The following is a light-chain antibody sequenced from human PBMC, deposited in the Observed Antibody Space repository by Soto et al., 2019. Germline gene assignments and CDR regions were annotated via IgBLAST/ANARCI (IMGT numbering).Light chain of an antibody. J-gene: IGKJ2*01. CDR2: GAS. CDR3: QQYGSSPYT. V-gene: IGKV3-20*01. Sequence: EIVLTQSPGPLYLSPGERATLSCRASQSVSSDYLAWYQQKPGQAPRLLLFGASNRTTGIPDRFSGSGSGTDFTLTISRLEPEDFAVYSCQQYGSSPYTFGQGTKLEI. CDR1: QSVSSDY.